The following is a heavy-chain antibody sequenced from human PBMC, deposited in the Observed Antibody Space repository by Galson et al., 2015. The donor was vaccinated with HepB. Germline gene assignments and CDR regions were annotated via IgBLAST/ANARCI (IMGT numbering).Heavy chain of an antibody. J-gene: IGHJ4*02. CDR1: GFTFNAYG. Sequence: SLRLSCAASGFTFNAYGMHWVRQAPGKGLEWVALISYDGGNRHYADSVKGRFTISRDISKTTLYLKMDSLSPEDTAVYYCARVMPGIAADGTGYFDSWGQGTLVTVSS. CDR2: ISYDGGNR. CDR3: ARVMPGIAADGTGYFDS. D-gene: IGHD6-13*01. V-gene: IGHV3-30*03.